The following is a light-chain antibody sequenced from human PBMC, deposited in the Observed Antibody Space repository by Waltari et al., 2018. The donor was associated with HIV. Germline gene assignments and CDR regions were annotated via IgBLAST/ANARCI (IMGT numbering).Light chain of an antibody. Sequence: EIVLTQSPATLSLSLGARATLSCRASQRFSSFLAWFQQKPAPAPRLLISDASTRATGIPARFSGSGSGTDFTLTISSLEPEDFAVYYCQQRSDWPRLTFGGGTKVEIK. J-gene: IGKJ4*01. CDR3: QQRSDWPRLT. CDR2: DAS. V-gene: IGKV3-11*01. CDR1: QRFSSF.